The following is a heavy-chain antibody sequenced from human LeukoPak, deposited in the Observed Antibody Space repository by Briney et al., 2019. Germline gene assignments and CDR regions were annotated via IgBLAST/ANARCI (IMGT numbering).Heavy chain of an antibody. CDR3: ARDFRGYSGYEHDFELDY. J-gene: IGHJ4*02. Sequence: GASVKVSCKVSGYTLTELSMHWVRQAPGKGLGWMGGFDPEDGETIYAQKFQGRVTMTEDTSTDTAYMELSSLRSEDTAVYYCARDFRGYSGYEHDFELDYWGQGTLVTVSS. D-gene: IGHD5-12*01. CDR1: GYTLTELS. V-gene: IGHV1-24*01. CDR2: FDPEDGET.